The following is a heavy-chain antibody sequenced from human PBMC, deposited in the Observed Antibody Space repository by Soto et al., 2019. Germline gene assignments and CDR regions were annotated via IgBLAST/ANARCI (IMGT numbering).Heavy chain of an antibody. Sequence: PSETLSLTCSVSGGSISSGSYYWGWIRQTPGRGLEWIASMYHGGTTYSNPSLKSRVTISVDTSKNQFSLRLTSVTAADTAVYYCARRGVRAEATNWFDPWGQGTLVTVSS. CDR1: GGSISSGSYY. V-gene: IGHV4-39*01. CDR2: MYHGGTT. D-gene: IGHD5-12*01. J-gene: IGHJ5*02. CDR3: ARRGVRAEATNWFDP.